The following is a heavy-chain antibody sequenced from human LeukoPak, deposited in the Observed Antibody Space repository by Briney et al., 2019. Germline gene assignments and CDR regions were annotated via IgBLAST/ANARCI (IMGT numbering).Heavy chain of an antibody. CDR2: SHRSGST. CDR1: GGSISDYY. CDR3: ARALGIDALDI. V-gene: IGHV4-59*01. J-gene: IGHJ3*02. Sequence: SETLSLTCTVSGGSISDYYWSWIRQPPGKGLEWIGYSHRSGSTNYNPSLKSRVTISVDTSKNQFSLKLSSVTTADAAVYYCARALGIDALDIWGQGTMVTVS.